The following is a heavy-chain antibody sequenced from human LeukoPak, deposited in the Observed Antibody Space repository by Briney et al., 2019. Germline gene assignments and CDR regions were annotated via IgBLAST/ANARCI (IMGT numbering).Heavy chain of an antibody. CDR1: GFTFSSYW. D-gene: IGHD3-16*01. CDR3: ARDSPNYDYVWGSYSDY. J-gene: IGHJ4*02. Sequence: PGGSLRLSCAASGFTFSSYWMSWVRQAPGKGLEWVANIKQDGSEKYYVDSVKGRFTISRDNAKNSLYLQMNSLRAEDTAVYYCARDSPNYDYVWGSYSDYWGQGTLVTVPS. V-gene: IGHV3-7*01. CDR2: IKQDGSEK.